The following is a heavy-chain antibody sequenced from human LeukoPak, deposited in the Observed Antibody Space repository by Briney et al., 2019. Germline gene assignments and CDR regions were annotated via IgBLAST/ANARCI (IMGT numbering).Heavy chain of an antibody. Sequence: ASVKVSCKASGYTFAGYYMHWVRQAPGQGPEWMGWVRPNSGNIGYAQKFQGRVTITADESTSTAYMELSSLRSEDTAVYYCARGHYGDYLRVDYWGQGTLVTVSS. CDR1: GYTFAGYY. V-gene: IGHV1-8*03. D-gene: IGHD4-17*01. J-gene: IGHJ4*02. CDR3: ARGHYGDYLRVDY. CDR2: VRPNSGNI.